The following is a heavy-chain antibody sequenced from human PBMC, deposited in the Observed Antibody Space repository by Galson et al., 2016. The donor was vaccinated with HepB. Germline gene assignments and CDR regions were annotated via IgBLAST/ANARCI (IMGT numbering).Heavy chain of an antibody. CDR2: INRDGSEK. CDR1: GFIFRNYW. Sequence: SLRLSCAASGFIFRNYWMTWVRRAPGKGLEWVANINRDGSEKYYMHSVRGRFTISRDSAKNLVFLQMNSLRAEDTAVYHCARAMSGSYDFWGQGILVTVSS. CDR3: ARAMSGSYDF. D-gene: IGHD1-26*01. V-gene: IGHV3-7*01. J-gene: IGHJ4*02.